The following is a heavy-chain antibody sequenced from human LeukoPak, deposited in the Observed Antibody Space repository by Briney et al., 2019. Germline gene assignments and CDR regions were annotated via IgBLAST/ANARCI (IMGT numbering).Heavy chain of an antibody. D-gene: IGHD2-15*01. J-gene: IGHJ6*02. CDR3: ARGQRGMVGYYYYYGMDV. CDR2: ISNSGDST. V-gene: IGHV3-23*01. Sequence: QPGGSLRLSCAASGFTFSSYAMSWVRQAPGKGLEWVSAISNSGDSTYYADSVNGRFTISRDNSKNTLYLQMNSLRAEDTAVYYCARGQRGMVGYYYYYGMDVWGQGTTVTVSS. CDR1: GFTFSSYA.